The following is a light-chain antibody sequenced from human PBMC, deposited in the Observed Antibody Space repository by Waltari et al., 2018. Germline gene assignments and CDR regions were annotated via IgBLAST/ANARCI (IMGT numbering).Light chain of an antibody. J-gene: IGLJ1*01. Sequence: QSALTQPASVSGSPGQSITISCTGTSSDVGGYKYVSWYQQHPGKAPKLMIYDVSDRPAGVSNCFSGSKSANTASLTIAGLQAEDEADYYCCSYAGSGTYVFGTGTKVTVL. CDR3: CSYAGSGTYV. V-gene: IGLV2-23*02. CDR2: DVS. CDR1: SSDVGGYKY.